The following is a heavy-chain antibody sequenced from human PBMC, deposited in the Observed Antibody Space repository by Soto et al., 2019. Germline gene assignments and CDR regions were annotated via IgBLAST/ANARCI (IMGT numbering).Heavy chain of an antibody. CDR3: AKVFSYSVIDY. V-gene: IGHV3-30*18. D-gene: IGHD5-18*01. Sequence: QVQLVESGGGVVQPGRSLRLSCAASGVTFSTYGMHWVRQAPGKGLEWVAVISYDGSNKYYADSVKGRFTISRDNSKNTVYVQMSILKAEDTAVYYVAKVFSYSVIDYWGQGNLVTVSS. J-gene: IGHJ4*02. CDR1: GVTFSTYG. CDR2: ISYDGSNK.